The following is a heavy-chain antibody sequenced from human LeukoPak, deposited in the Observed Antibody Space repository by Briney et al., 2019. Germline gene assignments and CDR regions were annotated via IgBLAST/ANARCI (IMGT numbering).Heavy chain of an antibody. J-gene: IGHJ4*02. CDR3: AKGRGQSYPHYYFDS. Sequence: GGSLRLSCAASGFTFSSYGMHWVRQAPGKGLEWVAVISYDGSNKYYADSVKGRFTISRDNSKNTLYLQMNSLRPEDTAVYYCAKGRGQSYPHYYFDSWGQGTLVTVSS. V-gene: IGHV3-30*18. CDR1: GFTFSSYG. CDR2: ISYDGSNK. D-gene: IGHD5-18*01.